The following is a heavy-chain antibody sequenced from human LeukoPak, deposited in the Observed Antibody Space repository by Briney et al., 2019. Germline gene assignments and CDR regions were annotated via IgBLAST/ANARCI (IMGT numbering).Heavy chain of an antibody. CDR1: GFTFSSYA. J-gene: IGHJ4*02. CDR2: ISGSGGST. CDR3: ATPSNYFDY. D-gene: IGHD2-2*01. Sequence: GGSLRLSCAASGFTFSSYAMNWVRQAPGKGLEWVSAISGSGGSTYYADSVKGRFTISRDNSRNTLYLQMDSLRAEDTAVYYCATPSNYFDYWGQGTLVTVSS. V-gene: IGHV3-23*01.